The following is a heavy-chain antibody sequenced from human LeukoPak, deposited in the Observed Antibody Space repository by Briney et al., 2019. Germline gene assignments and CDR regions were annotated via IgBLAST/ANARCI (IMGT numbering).Heavy chain of an antibody. CDR2: IYYSGST. D-gene: IGHD2-2*01. V-gene: IGHV4-59*01. CDR1: GGSISSYY. CDR3: ARELGYCTSTSCYVAWFDP. J-gene: IGHJ5*02. Sequence: SETLSLTCTVSGGSISSYYWSWIRQPPGKGLEWIGYIYYSGSTNYNPSLESRVTISVDTSKNQFSLKLSSVTAADTAVYYCARELGYCTSTSCYVAWFDPWGQGTLVTVSS.